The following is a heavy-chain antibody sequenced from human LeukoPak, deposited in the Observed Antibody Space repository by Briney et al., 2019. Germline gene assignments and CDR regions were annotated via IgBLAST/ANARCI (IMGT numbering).Heavy chain of an antibody. D-gene: IGHD3-10*01. V-gene: IGHV1-69*01. CDR2: IIPIFGTA. CDR3: ARVTMVRGAKGYYYGMDV. CDR1: GGTFISYA. Sequence: SVKVPCKASGGTFISYAISWVRQAPGQGLEWMGGIIPIFGTANYAQKFQGRVTITADESTSTAYMELSSLRSEDTAVYYCARVTMVRGAKGYYYGMDVWGKGTTVTVSS. J-gene: IGHJ6*04.